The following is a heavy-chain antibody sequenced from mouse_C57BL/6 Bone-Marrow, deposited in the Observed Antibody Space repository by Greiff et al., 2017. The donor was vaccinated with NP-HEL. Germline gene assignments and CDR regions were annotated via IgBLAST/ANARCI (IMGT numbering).Heavy chain of an antibody. V-gene: IGHV1-42*01. CDR3: ARWEYSNYEGDFAY. CDR2: INPSTGGT. CDR1: GYSFTGYY. Sequence: EVQLQQSGPELVKPGASVKISCKASGYSFTGYYMNWVKQSPEKSLEWIGEINPSTGGTTYNQKFKAKATLTVDKSSSTAYMQLKSLTSEDSAVYYCARWEYSNYEGDFAYWGQGTLVTVSA. D-gene: IGHD2-5*01. J-gene: IGHJ3*01.